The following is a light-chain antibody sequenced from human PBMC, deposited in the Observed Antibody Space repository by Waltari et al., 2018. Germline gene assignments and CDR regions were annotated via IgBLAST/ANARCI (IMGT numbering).Light chain of an antibody. Sequence: QSALTQPPSASGSPGQSVTVSCPGTSSDVGSYNYVSWYQQHPGKAPKLVIYEVTKRPSGVPDRFSGSKSDNTASLTVSGLQAEDEADYYCSSYAGSNNPYVFGTGTKVTVL. CDR1: SSDVGSYNY. J-gene: IGLJ1*01. CDR3: SSYAGSNNPYV. V-gene: IGLV2-8*01. CDR2: EVT.